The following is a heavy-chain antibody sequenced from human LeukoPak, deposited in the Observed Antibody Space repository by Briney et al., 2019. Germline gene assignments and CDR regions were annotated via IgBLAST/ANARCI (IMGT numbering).Heavy chain of an antibody. V-gene: IGHV1-18*01. Sequence: VASVKVSCKTSGYSFISYGVSWVRQAPGQGLEWMGWISAYNGNTHYAQKFQGRVTMTTDTSTSTAYMELRSLRSDDTAVYYCARDFDSSGWYQAEYFHHWGQGTLVTVSS. J-gene: IGHJ1*01. CDR1: GYSFISYG. D-gene: IGHD6-19*01. CDR3: ARDFDSSGWYQAEYFHH. CDR2: ISAYNGNT.